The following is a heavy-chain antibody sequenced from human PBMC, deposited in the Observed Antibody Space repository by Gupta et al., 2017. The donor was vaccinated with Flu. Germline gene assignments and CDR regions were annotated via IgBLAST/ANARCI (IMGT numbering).Heavy chain of an antibody. CDR3: GRDHSTTGRKGNYLDS. J-gene: IGHJ4*02. D-gene: IGHD1-1*01. CDR2: ISSSRRYR. V-gene: IGHV3-21*06. Sequence: RDCGRQAAGKGLGWVSSISSSRRYRYYADSVKGRLTISKDNDKNSAVLQMGSRRADDTAVYYWGRDHSTTGRKGNYLDSWGKGTLSPSPQ.